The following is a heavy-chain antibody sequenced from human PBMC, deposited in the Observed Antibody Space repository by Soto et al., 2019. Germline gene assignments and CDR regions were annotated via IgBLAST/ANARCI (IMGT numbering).Heavy chain of an antibody. J-gene: IGHJ4*02. CDR2: MQPSTGRT. Sequence: QGQLVQAGAGVREPGASVKVSCKASGYNFTRLDINWVRQTAGQGLGWMGWMQPSTGRTGYAQKFQGRVTMTRDTSINTAYMELTTLTSDDTAFYYCARGVSAGVDYWGQGTLVTVSS. CDR3: ARGVSAGVDY. D-gene: IGHD1-26*01. V-gene: IGHV1-8*01. CDR1: GYNFTRLD.